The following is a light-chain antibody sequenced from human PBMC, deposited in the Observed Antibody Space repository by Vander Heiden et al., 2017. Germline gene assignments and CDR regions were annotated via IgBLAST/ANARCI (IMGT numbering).Light chain of an antibody. Sequence: SNELSQPPSVSVSPGQTATITCSGDKLGDKFTSWYQKKPGQSPIVVIYQDTKRPSGIPERFSGSNSGNTATLTISGTQAMDEADYFCQAWDTRSAIFGGGTRLTVL. CDR1: KLGDKF. J-gene: IGLJ2*01. CDR3: QAWDTRSAI. V-gene: IGLV3-1*01. CDR2: QDT.